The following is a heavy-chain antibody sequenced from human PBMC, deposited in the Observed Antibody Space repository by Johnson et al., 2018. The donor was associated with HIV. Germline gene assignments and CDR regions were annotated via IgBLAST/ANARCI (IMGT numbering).Heavy chain of an antibody. CDR1: GFTFRRYW. CDR3: ARGASSSNSFDI. V-gene: IGHV3-7*05. D-gene: IGHD6-6*01. Sequence: VQLVESGGGLVQPGGSLRLSCAASGFTFRRYWMNWVRQAPGKGLEWVANINHDGREKYYVDSVKGRFTISRDNAKNSLYLQMNSLRVEDTGVYYCARGASSSNSFDIGGQGTMVTVSS. CDR2: INHDGREK. J-gene: IGHJ3*02.